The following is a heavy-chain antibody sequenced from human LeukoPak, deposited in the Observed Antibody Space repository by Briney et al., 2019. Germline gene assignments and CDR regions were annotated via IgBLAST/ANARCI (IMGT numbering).Heavy chain of an antibody. V-gene: IGHV4-59*08. CDR1: GGSISSLY. D-gene: IGHD6-6*01. Sequence: PSETLSLTCSVSGGSISSLYWSWIRQPPGKGLEWIGYIYYTGSTNYNPSLKSRVTMFVDMSKNQFSLRLSSVTAADTAVYYCARHRAYSSSSPFDYWGQGTLVTVTS. CDR2: IYYTGST. CDR3: ARHRAYSSSSPFDY. J-gene: IGHJ4*02.